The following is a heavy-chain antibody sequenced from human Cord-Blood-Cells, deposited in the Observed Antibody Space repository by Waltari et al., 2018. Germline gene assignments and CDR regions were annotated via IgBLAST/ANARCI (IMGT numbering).Heavy chain of an antibody. CDR2: INPNSGGT. Sequence: QVQLVQSGAEVKKPGASVKVSCQASGYTFTGYYMHWVRKAPGQGLEWMGWINPNSGGTNYAQKFQGRVTMTRDTSISTAYMELSRLRSDDTAVYYCARARKYSSSFYYYYMDVWGKGTTVTVSS. CDR3: ARARKYSSSFYYYYMDV. D-gene: IGHD6-6*01. CDR1: GYTFTGYY. V-gene: IGHV1-2*02. J-gene: IGHJ6*03.